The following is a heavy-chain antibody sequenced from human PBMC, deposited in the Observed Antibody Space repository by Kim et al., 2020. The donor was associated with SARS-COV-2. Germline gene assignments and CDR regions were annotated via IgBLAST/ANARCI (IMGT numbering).Heavy chain of an antibody. J-gene: IGHJ4*02. CDR1: GGSISSGDYY. V-gene: IGHV4-30-4*01. Sequence: SETLSLTCTVSGGSISSGDYYWSWIRQPPGKGLEWIGNIYQSGTTQYNPSLKSRVIISVDTSENQFSLKLSSVTAADTAVYYCARYTRGRFGNSEPDYWGQGTLVTVSS. D-gene: IGHD3-16*01. CDR3: ARYTRGRFGNSEPDY. CDR2: IYQSGTT.